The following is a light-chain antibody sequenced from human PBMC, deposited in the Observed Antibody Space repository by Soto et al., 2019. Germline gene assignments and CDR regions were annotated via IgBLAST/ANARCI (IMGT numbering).Light chain of an antibody. CDR1: QSVTSNY. CDR3: QHYVTSLTT. J-gene: IGKJ1*01. V-gene: IGKV3-20*01. CDR2: GAS. Sequence: EIVFTQSRGTLSLSPGERATLSCGASQSVTSNYLAWYQQKPGQAPRLLIFGASIRVKGIPDRFIGSGSGTDFTLTISRLEPEDFAVYYCQHYVTSLTTFGQGTTVDIK.